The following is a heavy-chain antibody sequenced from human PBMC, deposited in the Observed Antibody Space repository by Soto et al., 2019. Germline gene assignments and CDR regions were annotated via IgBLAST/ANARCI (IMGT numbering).Heavy chain of an antibody. Sequence: QVQLQESGPGLVKPSQTLSLPCTVSGGSISSGGYYWSWIRQHPGKGLEWIGYIYYSGSTYYNPALKIRVTKSIDTSKNQSSLKLGSVTAADTAVYYCARKYQLHYQNWFDPWGQGTLFTVSS. CDR3: ARKYQLHYQNWFDP. V-gene: IGHV4-31*03. D-gene: IGHD2-2*01. CDR2: IYYSGST. CDR1: GGSISSGGYY. J-gene: IGHJ5*02.